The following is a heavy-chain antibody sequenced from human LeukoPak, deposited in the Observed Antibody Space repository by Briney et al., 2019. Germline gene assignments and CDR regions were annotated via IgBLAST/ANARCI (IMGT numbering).Heavy chain of an antibody. Sequence: GGSLRLSCAASGFTFSSYWMSWVRQAPGKGLEWVANIKQDGSEEYYVDSVKGRFTISRDNAYNSIYLQMKSLRAEDTAMYYCARTRWYFDLWGRGTLVTVSS. CDR2: IKQDGSEE. CDR3: ARTRWYFDL. CDR1: GFTFSSYW. J-gene: IGHJ2*01. V-gene: IGHV3-7*01.